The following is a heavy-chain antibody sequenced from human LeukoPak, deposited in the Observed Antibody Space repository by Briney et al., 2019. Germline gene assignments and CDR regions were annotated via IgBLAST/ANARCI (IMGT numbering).Heavy chain of an antibody. CDR3: VRSTGPLAG. CDR2: TYFRSKWYN. V-gene: IGHV6-1*01. CDR1: GDSVSSKSAD. J-gene: IGHJ4*02. D-gene: IGHD1-1*01. Sequence: SQTLSLTCAISGDSVSSKSADWNWIRQSPSRGLEWLVRTYFRSKWYNEYVVSVKSRITINPDTSKNQDSMQLNSVTPAVSAVYYCVRSTGPLAGWGQGTLVTVPS.